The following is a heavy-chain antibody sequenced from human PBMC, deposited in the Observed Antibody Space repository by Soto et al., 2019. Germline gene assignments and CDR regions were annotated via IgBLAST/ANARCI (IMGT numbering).Heavy chain of an antibody. V-gene: IGHV4-30-2*01. CDR2: IYHSGST. Sequence: QLQLQESGSGLVKPSQTLSLTCAVSGCSISSGGSCWTWIRQPPGKGLEWIGYIYHSGSTYYNPSLRSRVTISVDRSKNQFPLKMTSVTDADTAVYYCASGAVVNFDSWGQGTLVTVSS. J-gene: IGHJ4*02. CDR3: ASGAVVNFDS. CDR1: GCSISSGGSC. D-gene: IGHD3-22*01.